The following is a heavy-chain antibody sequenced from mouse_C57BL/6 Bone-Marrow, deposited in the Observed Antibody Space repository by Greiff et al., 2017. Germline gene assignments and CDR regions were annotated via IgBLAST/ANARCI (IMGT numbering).Heavy chain of an antibody. CDR1: GFTFTDYY. J-gene: IGHJ2*01. D-gene: IGHD1-1*01. V-gene: IGHV1-36*01. Sequence: VQLQQSGPVLVKPGPSVKISCKASGFTFTDYYMHWVKQSHGKSLEWIGLVYPYNGGTSYNQKFKGQSTLTVDTSSSTADMELNSLTSEDAAVYNRASYYYVDDWGQGTTITVTS. CDR2: VYPYNGGT. CDR3: ASYYYVDD.